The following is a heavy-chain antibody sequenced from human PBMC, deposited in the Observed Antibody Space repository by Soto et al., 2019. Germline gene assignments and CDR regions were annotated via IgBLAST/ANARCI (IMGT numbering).Heavy chain of an antibody. CDR3: AKDEAAAAGTFLDY. D-gene: IGHD6-13*01. CDR1: GFSFSSYW. J-gene: IGHJ4*02. CDR2: IKYDGSTK. V-gene: IGHV3-7*01. Sequence: GGSLRLSCATSGFSFSSYWMSWVRQAPGRGLEWVANIKYDGSTKQYADSVKGRLTISRDNSKNTLYLQMNSLRAEDTAVYYCAKDEAAAAGTFLDYWGQGTLVTVSS.